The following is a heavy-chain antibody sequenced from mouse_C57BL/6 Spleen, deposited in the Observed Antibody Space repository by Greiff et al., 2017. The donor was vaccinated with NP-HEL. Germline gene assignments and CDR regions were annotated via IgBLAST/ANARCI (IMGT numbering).Heavy chain of an antibody. CDR1: GYTFTSYW. CDR3: ARSVNWGYFDY. J-gene: IGHJ2*01. CDR2: IDPSDSET. Sequence: QVQLQQPGAELVRPGSSVKLSCKASGYTFTSYWMHWVKQRPIQGLEWIGNIDPSDSETNYNQKFKDKATLTVDKSSSTAYMQLSSLTSEDSAVYYCARSVNWGYFDYWGQGTTLTVSS. V-gene: IGHV1-52*01. D-gene: IGHD4-1*01.